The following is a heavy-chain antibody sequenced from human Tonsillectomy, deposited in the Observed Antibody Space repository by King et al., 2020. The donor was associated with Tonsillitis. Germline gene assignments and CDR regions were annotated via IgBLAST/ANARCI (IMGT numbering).Heavy chain of an antibody. Sequence: VQLQQWGAGLLKPSETLSLTCGVYGGSFSSYYWNWIRQPTGKGMEWIGEINHSGSTNYNPSLKSRVTLSVDTSKKQFSLKLSSLTATDTAVYYCARGGVIPPYYGYGMDVWGQGTTVTVSS. CDR2: INHSGST. CDR1: GGSFSSYY. J-gene: IGHJ6*02. D-gene: IGHD2/OR15-2a*01. V-gene: IGHV4-34*01. CDR3: ARGGVIPPYYGYGMDV.